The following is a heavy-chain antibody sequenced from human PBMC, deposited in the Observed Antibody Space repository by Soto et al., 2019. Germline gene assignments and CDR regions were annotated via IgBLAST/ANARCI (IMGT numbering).Heavy chain of an antibody. CDR2: MNPYNGNT. J-gene: IGHJ4*02. Sequence: RASVKVSCKASGYTFTGYDINWVRQAPGQGLECMGWMNPYNGNTGYAQNFQGRVTMTRNTSISTAYMELSSLRSDDTAVYYCARGPGDLGYLDYWGQGALVTVSS. V-gene: IGHV1-8*01. CDR1: GYTFTGYD. D-gene: IGHD3-10*01. CDR3: ARGPGDLGYLDY.